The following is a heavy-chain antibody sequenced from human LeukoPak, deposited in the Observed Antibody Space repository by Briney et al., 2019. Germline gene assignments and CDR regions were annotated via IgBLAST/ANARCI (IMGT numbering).Heavy chain of an antibody. CDR3: ARAPPPRGNIAARLFSLRVPRFDY. D-gene: IGHD6-6*01. V-gene: IGHV3-48*01. CDR1: GFTFSSYS. Sequence: GGSLRLSCAASGFTFSSYSMNWVRQAPGKGLEWVSYISSSSSTIYYADSVKGRFTISRDNAKNSLYLQMNSLRAEDTAVYYCARAPPPRGNIAARLFSLRVPRFDYWGQGTLVTVSS. J-gene: IGHJ4*02. CDR2: ISSSSSTI.